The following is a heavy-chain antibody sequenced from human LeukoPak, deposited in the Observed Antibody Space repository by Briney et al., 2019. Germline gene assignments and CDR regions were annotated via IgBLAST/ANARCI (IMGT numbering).Heavy chain of an antibody. CDR3: AKEGRWLQLGGAFDI. D-gene: IGHD5-24*01. Sequence: GRSLRLSCAASGFTFSTYAIHWVRQAPGKGLEWVAVISYDGSNKYYADSVKGRFTISRDNSKNTVHLQMNSLRAEDTAVYYCAKEGRWLQLGGAFDIWGQGTMVTVSS. J-gene: IGHJ3*02. V-gene: IGHV3-30-3*01. CDR2: ISYDGSNK. CDR1: GFTFSTYA.